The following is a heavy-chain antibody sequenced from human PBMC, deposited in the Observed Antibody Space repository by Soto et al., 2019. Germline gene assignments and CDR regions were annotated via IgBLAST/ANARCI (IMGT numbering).Heavy chain of an antibody. CDR2: IYWNDEM. CDR1: GFSLNSSGWG. D-gene: IGHD6-6*01. Sequence: QITLKESGPTLVKPTQTLTLTCTFSGFSLNSSGWGVGWIRRPPGKPQEWLALIYWNDEMHYSPSLKSRLTITEDASKHQVVLTVTNMDPVDTATYYCAHRRFAKYSSLPADFDYWGQGILVTVSS. J-gene: IGHJ4*02. CDR3: AHRRFAKYSSLPADFDY. V-gene: IGHV2-5*01.